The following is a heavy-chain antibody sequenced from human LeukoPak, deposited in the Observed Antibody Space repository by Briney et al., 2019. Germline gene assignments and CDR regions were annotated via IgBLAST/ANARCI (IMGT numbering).Heavy chain of an antibody. J-gene: IGHJ4*02. Sequence: PSETLSLTCTVSGGSISSSSYHWGWIRQPPGKGLEWIGSIYYSGSTYYNPSLKSRVTISVDTSKNQFSLKLSSVTAADTAVYYCAKAPRGFGGVKALYFDYWGQGTLVTVSS. V-gene: IGHV4-39*01. D-gene: IGHD3-16*01. CDR3: AKAPRGFGGVKALYFDY. CDR1: GGSISSSSYH. CDR2: IYYSGST.